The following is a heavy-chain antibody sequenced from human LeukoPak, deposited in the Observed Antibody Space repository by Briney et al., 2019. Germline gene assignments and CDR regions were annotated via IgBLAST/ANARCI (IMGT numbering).Heavy chain of an antibody. J-gene: IGHJ4*02. V-gene: IGHV3-11*05. D-gene: IGHD3-22*01. CDR2: ISSSGSST. CDR3: ARDLIHRSGEANY. Sequence: KPGGSLRLSCAASGFTFSDYYMSWIRQAPGKGLEWISYISSSGSSTNYADSVKGRFTISRDNAKNSLYLQMNSLRAEDTAVYYCARDLIHRSGEANYWGRGTLVTVSS. CDR1: GFTFSDYY.